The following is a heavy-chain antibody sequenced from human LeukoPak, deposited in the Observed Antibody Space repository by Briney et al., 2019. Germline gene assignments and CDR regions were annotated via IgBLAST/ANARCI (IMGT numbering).Heavy chain of an antibody. CDR1: GFTFSAYL. CDR3: ARVWQDYSGVDY. J-gene: IGHJ4*02. CDR2: ISTTGTTI. V-gene: IGHV3-48*02. Sequence: GGSLRLSCAASGFTFSAYLINWVRQAPGKGLEWISYISTTGTTIHYADSVKGRFAISRDNAKSSLYLQMNSLRDEDTAVYYCARVWQDYSGVDYWGQGTLVTVSS. D-gene: IGHD2-21*01.